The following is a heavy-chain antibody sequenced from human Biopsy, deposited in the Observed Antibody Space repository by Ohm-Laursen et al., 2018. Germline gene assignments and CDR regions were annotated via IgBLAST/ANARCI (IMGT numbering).Heavy chain of an antibody. D-gene: IGHD6-6*01. CDR1: GFTVSSNY. V-gene: IGHV3-53*01. CDR2: IYSGDRP. CDR3: ARNKPGSSSGSDFDY. Sequence: LSLTRAASGFTVSSNYVSWVRQAPGMGLEWVSVIYSGDRPYYRESVRGRFTISRDNSKNTLYLQMNSLRADDTAVYYCARNKPGSSSGSDFDYWGQGTLVTVSS. J-gene: IGHJ4*02.